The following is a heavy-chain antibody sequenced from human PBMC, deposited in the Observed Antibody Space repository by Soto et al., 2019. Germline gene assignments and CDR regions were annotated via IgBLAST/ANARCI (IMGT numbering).Heavy chain of an antibody. CDR1: GGSFSGYY. V-gene: IGHV4-34*01. CDR2: INHSGST. J-gene: IGHJ4*02. CDR3: ARGRVDGYQLLKTFDY. Sequence: LSLTCAVYGGSFSGYYWSWIRQPPGKGLEWIGEINHSGSTNYNPSLKSRVTISVDTSKNQFSLKLSSVTAADTAVYYCARGRVDGYQLLKTFDYWGQGTLVTVSS. D-gene: IGHD2-2*01.